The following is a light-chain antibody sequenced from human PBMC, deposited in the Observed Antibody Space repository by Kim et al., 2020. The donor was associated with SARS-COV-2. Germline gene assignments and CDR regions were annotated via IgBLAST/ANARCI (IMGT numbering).Light chain of an antibody. V-gene: IGLV10-54*01. CDR1: SNNVGYQG. J-gene: IGLJ3*02. CDR3: SAWDSSLSGWV. Sequence: QTAPLTCTGNSNNVGYQGVTWLQQHQGHPPKLLSYRNNTRPSGISERLSASRSGSTASLTITGLQPEDEADYYCSAWDSSLSGWVFGGGTQLTVL. CDR2: RNN.